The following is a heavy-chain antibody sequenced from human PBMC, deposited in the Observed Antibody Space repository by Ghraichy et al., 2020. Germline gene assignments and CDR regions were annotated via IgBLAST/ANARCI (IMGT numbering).Heavy chain of an antibody. D-gene: IGHD3-10*01. CDR1: GYRFTSYW. Sequence: GESLNISCKGSGYRFTSYWIGWVRQMPGKGLEWMGIIYPGDSDTRYNPSFQGQVTISADKSISTAYLQWTSLKASDTAMYYCARSDGSGTSYYYHYGMDVWGQGTTVTVSS. J-gene: IGHJ6*02. V-gene: IGHV5-51*01. CDR3: ARSDGSGTSYYYHYGMDV. CDR2: IYPGDSDT.